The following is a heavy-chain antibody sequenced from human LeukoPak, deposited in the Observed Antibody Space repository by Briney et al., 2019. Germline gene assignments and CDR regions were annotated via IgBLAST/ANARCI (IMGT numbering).Heavy chain of an antibody. V-gene: IGHV1-18*01. CDR1: GYDFINYG. CDR2: RSIYNGNT. D-gene: IGHD6-6*01. J-gene: IGHJ4*02. CDR3: GRGGPFPSGSSSREYYLDY. Sequence: ASVKVSCKASGYDFINYGISWLRQAPGQGLEWMGWRSIYNGNTNYKLQGRVTMTIDTSTSTAYMEVRSLRPDDTAVYYCGRGGPFPSGSSSREYYLDYWGQGTLVIVSS.